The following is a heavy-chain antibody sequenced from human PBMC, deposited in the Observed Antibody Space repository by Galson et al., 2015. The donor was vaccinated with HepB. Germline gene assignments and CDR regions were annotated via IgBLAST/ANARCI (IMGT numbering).Heavy chain of an antibody. D-gene: IGHD2-2*01. CDR2: ISSSGSTI. V-gene: IGHV3-11*01. CDR3: AREASYCSSTSCPVDY. CDR1: GFTFSDYY. Sequence: SLRLSCAASGFTFSDYYMSWIRQAPGKGLEWVSYISSSGSTIYYADSVKGRFTISRDNAKNSLYLQMNSLRAEDTAVYYCAREASYCSSTSCPVDYWGQGTLVTVSS. J-gene: IGHJ4*02.